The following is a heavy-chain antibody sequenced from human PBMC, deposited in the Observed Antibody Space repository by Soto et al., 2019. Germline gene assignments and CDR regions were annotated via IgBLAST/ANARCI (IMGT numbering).Heavy chain of an antibody. CDR2: IDTNGDT. CDR3: ARGTVYYCPKDKCGFYFDH. CDR1: GDSLRRGFHH. D-gene: IGHD3-10*01. V-gene: IGHV4-31*03. J-gene: IGHJ4*02. Sequence: QVQLQESGSGLLKPSQTLSLDCSVSGDSLRRGFHHWSWIRQTPGKGLQLIGYIDTNGDTHYDPSLRNRLNMSIVSTESRFSLKVTSVTAADTAVYYCARGTVYYCPKDKCGFYFDHWGQGALVTVTS.